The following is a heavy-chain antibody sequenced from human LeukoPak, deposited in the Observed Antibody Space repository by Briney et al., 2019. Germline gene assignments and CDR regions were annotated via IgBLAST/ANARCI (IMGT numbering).Heavy chain of an antibody. CDR3: ASQTGVFSTNYYFDY. J-gene: IGHJ4*02. V-gene: IGHV1-69*05. CDR1: GGTFSSYA. CDR2: IIPIFGTA. Sequence: GSSVKVSCKASGGTFSSYAISWVRQAPGQGLEWMGGIIPIFGTANYAQKFQGRVTITTDESTSTAYMELSSLRSEDTAVYYCASQTGVFSTNYYFDYWGQGTLVTVSS.